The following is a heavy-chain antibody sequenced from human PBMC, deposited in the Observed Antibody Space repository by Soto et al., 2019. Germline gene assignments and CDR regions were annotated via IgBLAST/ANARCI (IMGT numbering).Heavy chain of an antibody. V-gene: IGHV3-30*18. CDR2: ISYDGSNK. D-gene: IGHD1-1*01. CDR3: AKDGIHAVGYFDY. J-gene: IGHJ4*02. Sequence: LRLSFAASGXTFSSYGMHWVRQAPGKGLEWVAVISYDGSNKYYADSVKGRFTISRDNSKNTLYLQMNSLRAEDTALYYCAKDGIHAVGYFDYWGQGTLVTVSS. CDR1: GXTFSSYG.